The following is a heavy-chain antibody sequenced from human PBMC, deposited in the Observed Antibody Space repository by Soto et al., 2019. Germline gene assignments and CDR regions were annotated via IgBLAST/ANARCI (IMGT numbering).Heavy chain of an antibody. CDR3: AENLPQPFTIFGVAPRNYGMDV. D-gene: IGHD3-3*01. V-gene: IGHV3-23*01. J-gene: IGHJ6*02. CDR2: ISGSGGST. Sequence: GGSMRLSCAASGFTFSSYAMSWVRQAPGKGLEWVSAISGSGGSTYYADSVKGRFTISRDNSKNTLYLQMNSLRAEDTAVYYCAENLPQPFTIFGVAPRNYGMDVWGQGTTVTVSS. CDR1: GFTFSSYA.